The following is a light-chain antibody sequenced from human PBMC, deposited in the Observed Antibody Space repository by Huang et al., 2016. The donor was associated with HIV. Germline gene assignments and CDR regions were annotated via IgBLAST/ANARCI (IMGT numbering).Light chain of an antibody. J-gene: IGKJ2*01. CDR2: GAS. V-gene: IGKV3-15*01. CDR1: QSVSTN. Sequence: EIVMTQSPATLSVSPGERATLSCRASQSVSTNLAWYQQKPGQAPSLLLYGASTSATGFPARFSGSGSGTEFTLTISSLQSEDFAVYFCQQYNNWPYTFGQGTNLEIK. CDR3: QQYNNWPYT.